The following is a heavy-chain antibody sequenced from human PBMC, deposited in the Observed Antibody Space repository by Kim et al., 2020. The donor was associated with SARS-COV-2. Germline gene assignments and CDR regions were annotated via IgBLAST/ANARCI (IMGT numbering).Heavy chain of an antibody. Sequence: SETLSLTCAVYGGSFSGYYWSWIRQPPGKGLEWIGEINHSGSTNYNPSLKSRVTISVDTSKNQFSLKLSSVTAADTAVYYCARVGSSGWSPKFDYWAREPWSPSPQ. CDR1: GGSFSGYY. V-gene: IGHV4-34*01. CDR2: INHSGST. J-gene: IGHJ4*02. CDR3: ARVGSSGWSPKFDY. D-gene: IGHD6-19*01.